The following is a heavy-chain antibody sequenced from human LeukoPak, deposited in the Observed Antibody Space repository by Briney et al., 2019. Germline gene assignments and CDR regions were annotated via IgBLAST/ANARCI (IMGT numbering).Heavy chain of an antibody. CDR2: INHSGST. Sequence: PSETLSLTCAVYGGSFSGYYWSWIRQPPGKGLEWIGEINHSGSTNYNPSLKSRVTISVDTSKNQFSLKLSSVTAADTAVYYCARGGITVFGGFIMANRVFDYWGQGTLVTVSS. CDR3: ARGGITVFGGFIMANRVFDY. D-gene: IGHD3-10*01. CDR1: GGSFSGYY. V-gene: IGHV4-34*01. J-gene: IGHJ4*02.